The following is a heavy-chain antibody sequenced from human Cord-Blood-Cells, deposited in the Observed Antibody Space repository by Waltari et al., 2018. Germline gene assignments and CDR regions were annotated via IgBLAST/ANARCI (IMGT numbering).Heavy chain of an antibody. CDR1: GGSISSYY. CDR3: ARDSGTIVATIYRAFDI. V-gene: IGHV4-4*07. J-gene: IGHJ3*02. D-gene: IGHD5-12*01. Sequence: QVQLQESGPGLVKPSETLSLTCTVSGGSISSYYWSWIRQPAGKGLEWIGRIYTSGGTNCNPSLKSRVTMSVDTSKNQFSLKLSSVTAADTAVYYCARDSGTIVATIYRAFDIWGQGTMVTVSS. CDR2: IYTSGGT.